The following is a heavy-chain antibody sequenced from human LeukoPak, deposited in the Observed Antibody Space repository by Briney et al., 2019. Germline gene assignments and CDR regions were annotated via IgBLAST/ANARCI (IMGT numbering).Heavy chain of an antibody. V-gene: IGHV5-51*01. J-gene: IGHJ4*02. D-gene: IGHD6-13*01. CDR1: GYSFTSYW. Sequence: GESLKISCKGSGYSFTSYWIGWVRQMPGKGLEWMGIIYPGDPDTRYSPSFQGQVTISADKSISTAYLQWSSLKASDTAMYYCARHVSPRIAAAPFDYWGQGTLVTVSS. CDR2: IYPGDPDT. CDR3: ARHVSPRIAAAPFDY.